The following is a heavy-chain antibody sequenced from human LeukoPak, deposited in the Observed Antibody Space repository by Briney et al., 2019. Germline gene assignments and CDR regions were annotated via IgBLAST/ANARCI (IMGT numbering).Heavy chain of an antibody. Sequence: GGSLRLSCAASGFTFSSYSMNWVRQAPGKGLEWVSTIGSSDDLHYADSVKGRFTVSRDDPQNTLYLQMASLRAEDAAIYYCAKDATPGNSVYDHFDYWGQGTLVTVSS. CDR3: AKDATPGNSVYDHFDY. D-gene: IGHD5/OR15-5a*01. V-gene: IGHV3-21*04. CDR2: TIGSSDDL. J-gene: IGHJ4*02. CDR1: GFTFSSYS.